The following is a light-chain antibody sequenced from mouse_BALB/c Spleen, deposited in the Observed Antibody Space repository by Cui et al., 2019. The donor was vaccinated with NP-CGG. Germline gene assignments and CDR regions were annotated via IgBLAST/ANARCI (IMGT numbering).Light chain of an antibody. CDR2: GTN. Sequence: AVVTQESAPTTSPGETVTLTCRSSTGAVTTSNYANWVQEKPDHLFTGQIGGTNNRAPGVPARFSGSLIGDKAALTITGAQTEDEAIYFCALWYSNHWVFGGGTKLTVL. J-gene: IGLJ1*01. V-gene: IGLV1*01. CDR1: TGAVTTSNY. CDR3: ALWYSNHWV.